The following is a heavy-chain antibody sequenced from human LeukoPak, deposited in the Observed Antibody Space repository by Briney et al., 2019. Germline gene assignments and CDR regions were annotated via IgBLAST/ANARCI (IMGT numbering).Heavy chain of an antibody. J-gene: IGHJ3*02. CDR1: GFTFSSYA. CDR3: AKDSLTYYDFWSGPFDI. D-gene: IGHD3-3*01. CDR2: IRYDGSNK. V-gene: IGHV3-30*02. Sequence: GGSLRLSCAASGFTFSSYAMSWVRQAPGKGLEWVAFIRYDGSNKYYADSVKGRFTISRDNSKNTLYLQMNSLRAEDTAVYYCAKDSLTYYDFWSGPFDIWGQGTMVTVSS.